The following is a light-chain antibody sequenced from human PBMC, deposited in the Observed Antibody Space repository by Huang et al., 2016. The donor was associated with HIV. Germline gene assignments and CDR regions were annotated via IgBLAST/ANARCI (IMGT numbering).Light chain of an antibody. V-gene: IGKV3-20*01. Sequence: EILLTQSPGTLSLSPGEGATLSCRASQSVTSGYLAWYQQKPGQAPRLLIYGASNRATGMPDRFSGSGSGTDFTLTISRLEPEDFAVYFCQQYGSTPLLTFGPGTKVEMK. CDR2: GAS. CDR3: QQYGSTPLLT. J-gene: IGKJ3*01. CDR1: QSVTSGY.